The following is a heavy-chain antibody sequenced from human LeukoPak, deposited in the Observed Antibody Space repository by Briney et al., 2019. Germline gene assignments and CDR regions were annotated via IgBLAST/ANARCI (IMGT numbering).Heavy chain of an antibody. V-gene: IGHV3-9*01. Sequence: PGGSLRLSCAASGFTFYDYAMHWVRHAPGKGLEWVSGISWNSGSIGYADSVKGRFTISRDNAKNSLYLQMNSLRAEDTALYYCAKDNYYDSSGYYTYWGQGTLVTVSS. CDR1: GFTFYDYA. CDR3: AKDNYYDSSGYYTY. D-gene: IGHD3-22*01. CDR2: ISWNSGSI. J-gene: IGHJ4*02.